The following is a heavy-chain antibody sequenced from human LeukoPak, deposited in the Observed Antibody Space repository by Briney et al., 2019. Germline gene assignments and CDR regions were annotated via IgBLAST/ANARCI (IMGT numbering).Heavy chain of an antibody. CDR1: GFTVSSNY. CDR3: ARETSFFVDY. CDR2: INSDGSST. V-gene: IGHV3-74*01. Sequence: SGGSLRLSCAASGFTVSSNYMSWVRQAPGKGLVWVSRINSDGSSTSYADSVKGRFTISRDNAKNTLYLQMNSLRAEDTAVYYCARETSFFVDYWGQGTLVTVSS. D-gene: IGHD3-3*02. J-gene: IGHJ4*02.